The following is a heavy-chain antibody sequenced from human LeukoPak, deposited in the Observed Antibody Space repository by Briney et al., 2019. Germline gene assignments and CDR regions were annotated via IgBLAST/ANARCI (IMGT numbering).Heavy chain of an antibody. J-gene: IGHJ2*01. V-gene: IGHV1-69*04. Sequence: SVKVSCKASGGTFDGSVISWVRQAPGQGLEWMGRIIPILGITNNAQKFQGRVAITADKSTSTAYMGLSSLKSEDTAVYYCARDGAGGWLHPGANWYFDLWGRGTLITVSP. CDR3: ARDGAGGWLHPGANWYFDL. CDR1: GGTFDGSV. D-gene: IGHD5-24*01. CDR2: IIPILGIT.